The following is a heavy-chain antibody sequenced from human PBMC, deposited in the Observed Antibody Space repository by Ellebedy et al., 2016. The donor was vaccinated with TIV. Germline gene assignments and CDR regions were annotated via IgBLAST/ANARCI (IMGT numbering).Heavy chain of an antibody. J-gene: IGHJ2*01. Sequence: GSLRLSCTVSGGSISSSSYYWGWIRQPPGKGLEWIGSIYYSGSTYYNPSLKSRVTISVDTSKNQFSLKLNSWTAADTAVYYCARHLLHPNLRLGELSLNWYFDLWGRGTLVTVSS. CDR2: IYYSGST. D-gene: IGHD3-16*02. CDR3: ARHLLHPNLRLGELSLNWYFDL. V-gene: IGHV4-39*01. CDR1: GGSISSSSYY.